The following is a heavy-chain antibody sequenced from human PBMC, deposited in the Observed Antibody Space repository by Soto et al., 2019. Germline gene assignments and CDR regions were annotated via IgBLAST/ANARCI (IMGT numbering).Heavy chain of an antibody. D-gene: IGHD3-22*01. CDR2: IKSKTDGGTT. J-gene: IGHJ4*02. Sequence: GGSLRLSCAASGFTFSNAWMNWVRQAPGKGLEWVGRIKSKTDGGTTDYAAPVKGRFTISRDDSKNTLYLQMNSLKTEDTAVYYCTTDLVAYYYDSSGCLTTDYYFDYWGQGTLVTVSS. CDR1: GFTFSNAW. CDR3: TTDLVAYYYDSSGCLTTDYYFDY. V-gene: IGHV3-15*07.